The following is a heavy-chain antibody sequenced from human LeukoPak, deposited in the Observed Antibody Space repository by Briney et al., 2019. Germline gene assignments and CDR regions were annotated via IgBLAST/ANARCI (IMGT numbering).Heavy chain of an antibody. D-gene: IGHD5-18*01. CDR2: INPNSGGT. V-gene: IGHV1-2*02. CDR1: GYTFIGYY. J-gene: IGHJ4*02. Sequence: GASVKVSCKASGYTFIGYYLHWARQAPGQGLEWMGWINPNSGGTNYAQKFQGRVTMTRDTSISTAYMELSRLRSDDTAVYYCARGVIQLWLIDYWGQGTLVTVSS. CDR3: ARGVIQLWLIDY.